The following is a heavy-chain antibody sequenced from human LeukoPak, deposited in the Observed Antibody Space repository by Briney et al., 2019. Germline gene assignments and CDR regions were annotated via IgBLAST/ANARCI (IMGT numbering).Heavy chain of an antibody. V-gene: IGHV1-46*01. Sequence: ASVKVSCKASGYTFTSYYMHWVRQAPGQGLEWMGIINPSGGSTSYAQKFQGRVTMTRDTSTSTVYMELSSLSSVTAADTAVYYCARVLRPMASQYYFDYWGQGTLVTVSS. CDR2: INPSGGST. D-gene: IGHD3-10*01. CDR1: GYTFTSYY. J-gene: IGHJ4*02. CDR3: ARVLRPMASQYYFDY.